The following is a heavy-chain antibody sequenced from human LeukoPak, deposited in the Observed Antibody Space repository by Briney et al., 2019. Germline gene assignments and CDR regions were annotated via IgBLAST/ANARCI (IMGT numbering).Heavy chain of an antibody. CDR3: AREIRTMYYFDY. Sequence: SETLSLTCTVSGGSISSSSYYWGWIRQPPGKGLEWIGSIYYSGSTYYNPSLKSRVTISVDTSKNQFSLKLSSVTAADTAVYYCAREIRTMYYFDYWGQGTLVTVSS. CDR1: GGSISSSSYY. CDR2: IYYSGST. V-gene: IGHV4-39*07. J-gene: IGHJ4*02. D-gene: IGHD3-10*02.